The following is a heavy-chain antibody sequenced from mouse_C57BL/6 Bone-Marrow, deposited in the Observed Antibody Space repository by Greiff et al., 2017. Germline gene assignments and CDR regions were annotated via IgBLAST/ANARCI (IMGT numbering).Heavy chain of an antibody. J-gene: IGHJ2*01. CDR3: APLWFYFDY. D-gene: IGHD2-2*01. CDR1: GYTFTDYY. CDR2: INPYNGGT. Sequence: VQLQQSGPVLVKPGASVKMSCKASGYTFTDYYMNWVKQSHGKSLEWIGVINPYNGGTSYNQKFKGKATLTVDKSSSTAYMELNSLTSEDSAVYYCAPLWFYFDYWGQGTTLTVSS. V-gene: IGHV1-19*01.